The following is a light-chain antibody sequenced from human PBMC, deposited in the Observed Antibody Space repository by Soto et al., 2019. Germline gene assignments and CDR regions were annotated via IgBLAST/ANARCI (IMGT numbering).Light chain of an antibody. J-gene: IGKJ1*01. Sequence: DVVMTQSPLSLPVTLGQPASISCRSSQSLLHSNGNTYLNWFQHRPGQSPRRLFYKVSIRDSGVPDRFSGSGSGTDFTLKISRVEADDVGVYYCMQGTPWPRTFGQGTKVEIK. CDR2: KVS. V-gene: IGKV2-30*02. CDR1: QSLLHSNGNTY. CDR3: MQGTPWPRT.